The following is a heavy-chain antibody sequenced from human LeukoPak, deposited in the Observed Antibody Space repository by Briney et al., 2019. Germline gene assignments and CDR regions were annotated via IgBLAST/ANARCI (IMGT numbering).Heavy chain of an antibody. J-gene: IGHJ2*01. V-gene: IGHV3-23*01. Sequence: PGGSLRLSCAASGLSVSNNYMCWVRQAPGQGLEWVSAISGSGGSTYYADSVKGRFTISRDNAKNSLYLQMNSLRAEDTAVYYCSRNFDLWGRGTLVTVSS. CDR3: SRNFDL. CDR2: ISGSGGST. CDR1: GLSVSNNY.